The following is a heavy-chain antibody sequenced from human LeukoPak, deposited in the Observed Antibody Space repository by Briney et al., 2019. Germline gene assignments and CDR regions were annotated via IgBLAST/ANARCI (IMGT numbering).Heavy chain of an antibody. J-gene: IGHJ3*02. CDR2: ISNSGGFT. CDR3: AKGNSGSAYDALDI. V-gene: IGHV3-23*01. Sequence: GGSLRLSCAASGFTFSSYAMSWVRQAPGKGLECVSAISNSGGFTYYADSVKGRFTISGDNFKNTLYLQMNSLRAEDTAVYYCAKGNSGSAYDALDIWGQGTKVTVSS. D-gene: IGHD1-26*01. CDR1: GFTFSSYA.